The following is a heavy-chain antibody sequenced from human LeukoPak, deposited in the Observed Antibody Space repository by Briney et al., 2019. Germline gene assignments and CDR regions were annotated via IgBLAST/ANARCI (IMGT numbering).Heavy chain of an antibody. Sequence: RASVKVSCKASGYTFTNYDINWVRQAPGQGLEWMGWISAYNGNTNYAQKLQGRVTMTTDTSTSTAYMELRSLRSDDTAVYYCARGLQENLAWLQAFSAFDIWGQGTMVTVSS. CDR1: GYTFTNYD. J-gene: IGHJ3*02. V-gene: IGHV1-18*01. D-gene: IGHD5-12*01. CDR3: ARGLQENLAWLQAFSAFDI. CDR2: ISAYNGNT.